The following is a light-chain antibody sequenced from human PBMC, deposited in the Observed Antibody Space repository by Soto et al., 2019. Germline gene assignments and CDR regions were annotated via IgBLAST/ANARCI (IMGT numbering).Light chain of an antibody. J-gene: IGKJ1*01. CDR2: GAS. V-gene: IGKV3-20*01. CDR3: LQDYNSPPT. CDR1: QSVSSSY. Sequence: IVFTLTPCTLFVSTFERATLSYRASQSVSSSYLAWYQQKPGQAPRLLIYGASSRATGIPDRFSGSGSGTDFTLTISRLEPEDFATYYCLQDYNSPPTFGEGTKADIK.